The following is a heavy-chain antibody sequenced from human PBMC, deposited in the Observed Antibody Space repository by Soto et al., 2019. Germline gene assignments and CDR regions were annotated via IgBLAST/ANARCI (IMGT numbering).Heavy chain of an antibody. J-gene: IGHJ4*02. Sequence: SETLSLTYTVSGGSITNFYWSWIRQPPGKRLEWIGYIYYSGTTSYNPSLNSRVTMSVDTSKNQLSLKLRSVTAADTAVYYCARESYYGSGATVVGYWGLGTLVTVSS. CDR3: ARESYYGSGATVVGY. CDR1: GGSITNFY. D-gene: IGHD3-10*01. V-gene: IGHV4-59*01. CDR2: IYYSGTT.